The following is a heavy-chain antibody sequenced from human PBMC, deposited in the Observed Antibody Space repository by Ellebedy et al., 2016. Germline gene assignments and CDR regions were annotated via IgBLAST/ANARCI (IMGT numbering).Heavy chain of an antibody. J-gene: IGHJ4*02. CDR2: ISGGGDAT. CDR3: YYGHYSAS. CDR1: GLSFGKFF. V-gene: IGHV3-23*01. Sequence: GESLKISXVASGLSFGKFFMTLVRHATGGALDRVSTISGGGDATVYAGSVKGRFTISRDNSRDTLYLQMNSLRAEDTAVYYCYYGHYSASWGQGTLVTVSS. D-gene: IGHD4-17*01.